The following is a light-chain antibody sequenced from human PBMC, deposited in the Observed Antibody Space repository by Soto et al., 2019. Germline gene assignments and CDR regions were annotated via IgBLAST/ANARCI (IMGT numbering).Light chain of an antibody. V-gene: IGKV1-27*01. CDR3: QSYYNAPFP. CDR2: AAS. CDR1: HGINNY. J-gene: IGKJ4*01. Sequence: EIQVTQDPACLSGSVGERVTITGRACHGINNYLALYQQKPGEIPKLLIYAASTLESGIPPRFSGSGSGTDFTLIINHLQPEDVATYYCQSYYNAPFPFGGGTKLDI.